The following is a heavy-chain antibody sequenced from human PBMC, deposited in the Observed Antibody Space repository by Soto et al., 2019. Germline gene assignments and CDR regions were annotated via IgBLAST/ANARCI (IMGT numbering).Heavy chain of an antibody. CDR2: IAYSGDT. D-gene: IGHD1-26*01. J-gene: IGHJ5*02. V-gene: IGHV4-31*11. CDR1: GGSIISADSY. Sequence: SETLSLTCAVSGGSIISADSYWFWIRKHPGKGLEWIGYIAYSGDTYYNPSLRSRVTISADTSENKFSLTLQSVTAADTPVYVSARDFVSSAIAPWGQGTSVAVSS. CDR3: ARDFVSSAIAP.